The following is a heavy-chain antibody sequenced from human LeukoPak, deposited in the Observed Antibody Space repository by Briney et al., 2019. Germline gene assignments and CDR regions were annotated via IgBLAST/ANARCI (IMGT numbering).Heavy chain of an antibody. Sequence: PGGSLRLSCTASGFTFSSYAMSWVRQAPGKGLEWVSVISGSGGTTYYADPVKGRFTISRDNSKNTLYLQMNSLRAEDTALYYCAKDGVAPITFDYWGQGILVTVCS. V-gene: IGHV3-23*01. CDR3: AKDGVAPITFDY. D-gene: IGHD2-15*01. J-gene: IGHJ4*02. CDR1: GFTFSSYA. CDR2: ISGSGGTT.